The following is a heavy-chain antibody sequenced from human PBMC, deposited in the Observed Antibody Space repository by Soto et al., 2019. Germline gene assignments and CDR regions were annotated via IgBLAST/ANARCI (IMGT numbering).Heavy chain of an antibody. CDR3: ARGVNSNPSPLNWFDP. D-gene: IGHD4-4*01. V-gene: IGHV1-69*13. CDR2: IIPIFGTA. CDR1: GGTFSSYA. J-gene: IGHJ5*02. Sequence: GASVKVSCKASGGTFSSYAISWVRQAPGQGLEWMGGIIPIFGTANYAQKFQGRVTITADESTSTAYMELSSLRSEDTAVYYCARGVNSNPSPLNWFDPWGQGTLVTVSS.